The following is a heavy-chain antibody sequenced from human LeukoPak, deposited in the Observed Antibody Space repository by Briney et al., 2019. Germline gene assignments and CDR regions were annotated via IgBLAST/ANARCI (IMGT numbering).Heavy chain of an antibody. CDR1: GFTFSDHY. CDR3: AKDRIYGMGTTWDC. V-gene: IGHV3-11*04. J-gene: IGHJ4*02. D-gene: IGHD1-26*01. CDR2: ITNSGRDM. Sequence: GGSLRLSCAASGFTFSDHYMSWFRHAPGKGPEWISYITNSGRDMSYTDSVKGRFTISRDNAKNSLFLQMNSLRAEDTAVYYCAKDRIYGMGTTWDCWGQGTLVTVSS.